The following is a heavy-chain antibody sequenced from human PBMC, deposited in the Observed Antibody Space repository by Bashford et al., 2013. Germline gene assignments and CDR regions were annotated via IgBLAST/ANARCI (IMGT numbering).Heavy chain of an antibody. CDR3: ARDPNHVARYGMDV. Sequence: GSLRLSCAASGFSFSTSWMDWVRQAPGKGLEWVSAISGSGGSTYYADSVKGRFTISRDNAKNTLYLQMNSLRAEDTAVYYCARDPNHVARYGMDVWGQGTTVTVSS. J-gene: IGHJ6*02. CDR2: ISGSGGST. V-gene: IGHV3-23*01. D-gene: IGHD1-14*01. CDR1: GFSFSTSW.